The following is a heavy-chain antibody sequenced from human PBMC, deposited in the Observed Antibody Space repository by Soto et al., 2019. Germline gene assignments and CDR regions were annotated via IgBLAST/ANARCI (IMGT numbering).Heavy chain of an antibody. D-gene: IGHD4-17*01. CDR1: GFTFSDYY. J-gene: IGHJ4*02. CDR3: ARDSVYYGDYELNYFDY. Sequence: QVQLVESGGGLVKPGGSLRLSCAASGFTFSDYYMSWIRQAPGKGLEWVSYMSSSSSYTNYADSVKGRFTISRDNAKNSLYLQMNSLSAEDTAVYYCARDSVYYGDYELNYFDYWGQGTLVTVSS. CDR2: MSSSSSYT. V-gene: IGHV3-11*05.